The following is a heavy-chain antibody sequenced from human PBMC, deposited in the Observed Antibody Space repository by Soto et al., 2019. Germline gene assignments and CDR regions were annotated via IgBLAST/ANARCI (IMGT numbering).Heavy chain of an antibody. CDR2: IIPFFATA. CDR1: GGTLSRYA. D-gene: IGHD2-15*01. Sequence: QVQLVQSGAEVQKPGSSVKVSCKASGGTLSRYAISWVRQAPGQGLEWMVGIIPFFATAKYAQNFQRRVTMTADESTSRAYMELGNMRSEDTAVYYCARESPYCSVDSCYFLPGIDDWGPGTLVAVS. J-gene: IGHJ4*02. V-gene: IGHV1-69*12. CDR3: ARESPYCSVDSCYFLPGIDD.